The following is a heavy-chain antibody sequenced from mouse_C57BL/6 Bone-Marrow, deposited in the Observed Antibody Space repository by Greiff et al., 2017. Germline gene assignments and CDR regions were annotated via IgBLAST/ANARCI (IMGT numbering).Heavy chain of an antibody. CDR3: ARLEITTVPYYYAMDY. CDR1: GFTFSSYG. V-gene: IGHV5-6*01. Sequence: EVQLQQSGGDLVKPGGSLKLSCAASGFTFSSYGMSWVRQTPDKRLEWVATISSGGSYNYYTDSVKGRFTISRDNAKNTLYLQMSSLKSEDTAMXYFARLEITTVPYYYAMDYWGQGTSVTVSS. CDR2: ISSGGSYN. J-gene: IGHJ4*01. D-gene: IGHD2-4*01.